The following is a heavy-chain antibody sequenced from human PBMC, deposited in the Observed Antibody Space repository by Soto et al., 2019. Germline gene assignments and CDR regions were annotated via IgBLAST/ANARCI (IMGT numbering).Heavy chain of an antibody. D-gene: IGHD3-16*01. J-gene: IGHJ5*02. Sequence: GGSLRLSCAASGFTFSSYAMHWVRQAPGKGPEWVAVISYDGSNKYYADSVKGRFTISRDNSENTLYLQMNSLRAEDTAVYYAVTEWFDPWGQGTLVTVSS. V-gene: IGHV3-30-3*01. CDR3: VTEWFDP. CDR1: GFTFSSYA. CDR2: ISYDGSNK.